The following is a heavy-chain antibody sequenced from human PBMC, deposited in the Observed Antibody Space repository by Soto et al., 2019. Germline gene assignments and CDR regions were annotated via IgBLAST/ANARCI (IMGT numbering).Heavy chain of an antibody. D-gene: IGHD4-4*01. J-gene: IGHJ5*02. CDR1: GYTFTSYA. CDR2: INAGNGNT. Sequence: GASVKVSCKASGYTFTSYAMHWARQAPGQRLEWMGWINAGNGNTKYSQKFQGRVTITRDTSASTAYMELSSLRSEDTAVYYCARGRTVTTISWFDPWGQGTLVTVSS. V-gene: IGHV1-3*01. CDR3: ARGRTVTTISWFDP.